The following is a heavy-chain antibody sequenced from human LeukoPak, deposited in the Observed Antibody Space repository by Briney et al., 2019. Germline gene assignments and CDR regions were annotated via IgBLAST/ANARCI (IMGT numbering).Heavy chain of an antibody. V-gene: IGHV1-18*01. J-gene: IGHJ3*02. CDR1: GYTFTSNG. D-gene: IGHD4-11*01. CDR3: TRDKDYAFHI. Sequence: ASVNVSCKASGYTFTSNGISWVRQAPGQGPEWMGWISTYSGNTNFAQNFQGRVTLTTDTSTSTAYMELRSLRSDDTAVYYCTRDKDYAFHIWGQGTLVTISS. CDR2: ISTYSGNT.